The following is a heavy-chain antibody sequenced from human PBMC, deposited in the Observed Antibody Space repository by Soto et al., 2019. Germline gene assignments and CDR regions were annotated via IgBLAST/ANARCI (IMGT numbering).Heavy chain of an antibody. J-gene: IGHJ4*02. CDR2: MNPNSGNT. CDR1: GYTFTSYD. D-gene: IGHD3-16*01. Sequence: QVQLVQSGAEVKKPGASVKVSCKASGYTFTSYDINWVRQATGQGLEWMGWMNPNSGNTGYAQKFQGRVTMTRNTSISTASNARSSLGPEETAVYYCARDKGGMLDYWGQGTLVTVSS. V-gene: IGHV1-8*01. CDR3: ARDKGGMLDY.